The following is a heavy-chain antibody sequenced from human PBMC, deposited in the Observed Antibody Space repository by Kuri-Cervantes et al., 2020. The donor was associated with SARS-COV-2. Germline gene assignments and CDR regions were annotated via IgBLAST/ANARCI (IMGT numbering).Heavy chain of an antibody. CDR3: ARGGRASRFMFEY. CDR1: GYTFTNYF. J-gene: IGHJ4*02. V-gene: IGHV1-46*01. D-gene: IGHD3-16*01. Sequence: ASVKVSCKASGYTFTNYFMHWVRQALGQGLEWMGIIDPSGGSTNYAQNFQGRVTMTRDTSTSTVYMELSSLRSEDTAVYYCARGGRASRFMFEYWGQGTLVTVSS. CDR2: IDPSGGST.